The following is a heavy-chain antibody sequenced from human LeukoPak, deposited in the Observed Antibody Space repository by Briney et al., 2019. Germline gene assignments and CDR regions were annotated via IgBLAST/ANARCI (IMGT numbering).Heavy chain of an antibody. J-gene: IGHJ5*02. CDR3: ARGGYYDSGNDFRFDP. D-gene: IGHD3-10*01. Sequence: SETLSLTCTVSGGSISSYYWSWIRQPPGKGLEWIGYIYYSGSTNYKPSLKSRVTISVDTSKNQFSLKLSSVTAADTAVYYCARGGYYDSGNDFRFDPWGQGTLVTVSS. CDR2: IYYSGST. V-gene: IGHV4-59*01. CDR1: GGSISSYY.